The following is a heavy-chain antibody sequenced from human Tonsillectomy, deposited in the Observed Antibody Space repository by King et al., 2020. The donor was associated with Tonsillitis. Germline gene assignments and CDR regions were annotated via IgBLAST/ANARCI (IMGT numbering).Heavy chain of an antibody. J-gene: IGHJ4*02. Sequence: VQLVESGAEVKKPGSSVKVSCKAAGGSCNNYSISWVRQAPGEGLEWMGGIMPIFGKANYAQKFQGRVTITADKSTSTAYIELGSPRTEDTAVYSCARETKAAGGTPFFAKWGQGTLVTVSS. CDR2: IMPIFGKA. CDR1: GGSCNNYS. CDR3: ARETKAAGGTPFFAK. V-gene: IGHV1-69*06. D-gene: IGHD6-13*01.